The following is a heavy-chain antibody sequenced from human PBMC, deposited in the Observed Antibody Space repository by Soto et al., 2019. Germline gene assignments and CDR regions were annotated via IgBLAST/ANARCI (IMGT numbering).Heavy chain of an antibody. CDR2: IWYDGSNK. V-gene: IGHV3-33*01. J-gene: IGHJ6*02. CDR1: GFTFSSYG. D-gene: IGHD3-10*01. CDR3: ARDRTSLLLWFGAPHGMDV. Sequence: GGSLRLSCAASGFTFSSYGMHWVRQAPGKGLEWVAVIWYDGSNKYYADSVKGRFTISRDNSKNTLYLQMNSLRAEDTAVYYCARDRTSLLLWFGAPHGMDVWGQGTTVTVSS.